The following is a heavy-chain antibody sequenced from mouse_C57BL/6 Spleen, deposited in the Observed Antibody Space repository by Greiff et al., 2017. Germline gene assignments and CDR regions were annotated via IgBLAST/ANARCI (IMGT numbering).Heavy chain of an antibody. CDR1: GYAFSSSW. V-gene: IGHV1-82*01. CDR2: IYPGDGDT. Sequence: QVQLQQSGPELVKPGASVKISCKASGYAFSSSWMNWVKQRPGKGLEWIGRIYPGDGDTNYNGKFKGKATLTADKSSSTAYMQLSSLTSEDSAVYFCARSEPNHEGFDVWGTGTTVTVSS. J-gene: IGHJ1*03. CDR3: ARSEPNHEGFDV.